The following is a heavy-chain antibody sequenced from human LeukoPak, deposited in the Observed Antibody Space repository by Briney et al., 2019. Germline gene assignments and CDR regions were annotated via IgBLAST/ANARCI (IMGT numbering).Heavy chain of an antibody. CDR3: ARGPRRSQERL. CDR1: GGSVSHSNW. CDR2: VHPSEGT. D-gene: IGHD1-26*01. J-gene: IGHJ4*02. Sequence: SGTLSLTCAVSGGSVSHSNWWTWVRQSPGKGLEWIGEVHPSEGTNYNPSLKSQVTISLDKSKNQFSLKLSSVTAADTAVYYCARGPRRSQERLWGQGTLVTVSS. V-gene: IGHV4-4*02.